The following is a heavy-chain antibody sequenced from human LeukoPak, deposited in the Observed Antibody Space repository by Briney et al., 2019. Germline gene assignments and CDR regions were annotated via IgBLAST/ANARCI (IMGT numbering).Heavy chain of an antibody. CDR3: AVMVRGVIPFDY. CDR2: INPNSGGT. J-gene: IGHJ4*02. V-gene: IGHV1-2*02. D-gene: IGHD3-10*01. CDR1: GYTFTGYY. Sequence: ASVKVSCKASGYTFTGYYMHWVRQAPGQGPEWMGWINPNSGGTNYAQKFQGRVTMTRDTSISTAYMELSRLRSDDTAVYYCAVMVRGVIPFDYWGQGTLVTVSS.